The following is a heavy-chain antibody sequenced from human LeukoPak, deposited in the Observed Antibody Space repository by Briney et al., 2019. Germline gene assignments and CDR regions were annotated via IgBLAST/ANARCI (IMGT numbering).Heavy chain of an antibody. CDR2: INHNGST. J-gene: IGHJ4*02. CDR3: ARAPKRITIFGVVIGGYFDY. V-gene: IGHV4-34*01. Sequence: SETLSLTCAVYGGSFSGYYWSWIRQPPGKGLEWIGEINHNGSTNYNPSLKSRVTISVDTSKNQFSLKLSSVTAADTAVYYCARAPKRITIFGVVIGGYFDYWGQGTLVTVSS. D-gene: IGHD3-3*01. CDR1: GGSFSGYY.